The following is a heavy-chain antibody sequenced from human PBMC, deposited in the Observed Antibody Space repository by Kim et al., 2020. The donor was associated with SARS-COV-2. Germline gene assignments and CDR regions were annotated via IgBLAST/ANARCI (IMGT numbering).Heavy chain of an antibody. V-gene: IGHV4-34*01. Sequence: SETLSLTCAVYGGSFSGYYWSWIRQPPGKGLEWIGEINHSGSTNYNPSLKSRVTISVDTSKNQFSLKLSSVTAADTAVYYCANSIAAASGWFDPWGQGTLVTVSS. J-gene: IGHJ5*02. D-gene: IGHD6-13*01. CDR1: GGSFSGYY. CDR2: INHSGST. CDR3: ANSIAAASGWFDP.